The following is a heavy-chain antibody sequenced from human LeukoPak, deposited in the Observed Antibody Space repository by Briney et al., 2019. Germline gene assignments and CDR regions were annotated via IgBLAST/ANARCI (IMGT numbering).Heavy chain of an antibody. J-gene: IGHJ5*02. D-gene: IGHD1-26*01. CDR2: IYHSGST. Sequence: SGTLSLTCAVSGGSISSSNWWSWVRQPPGKGLEWIGEIYHSGSTNYNPSLKSRVTISVDTSKNQFSLKLSSVTAADTAVYYCARDRSGSYGGGNWFDPWGQGTLVTVSS. CDR1: GGSISSSNW. V-gene: IGHV4-4*02. CDR3: ARDRSGSYGGGNWFDP.